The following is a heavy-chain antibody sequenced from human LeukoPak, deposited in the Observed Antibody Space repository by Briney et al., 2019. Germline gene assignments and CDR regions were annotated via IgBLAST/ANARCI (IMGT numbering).Heavy chain of an antibody. J-gene: IGHJ4*02. Sequence: PGGSLRLSCAASGFTFSSYSMNWVRQAPGKGLEWVSYISSSSSTIYYADSVKGRFTISRDNAKNSLYLQMNGLRDEDTAVYYCARDSSSSNYWGQGTLVTVSS. V-gene: IGHV3-48*02. CDR3: ARDSSSSNY. CDR2: ISSSSSTI. CDR1: GFTFSSYS. D-gene: IGHD6-6*01.